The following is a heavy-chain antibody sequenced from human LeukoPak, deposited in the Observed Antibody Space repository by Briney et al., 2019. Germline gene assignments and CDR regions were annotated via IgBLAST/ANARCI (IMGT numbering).Heavy chain of an antibody. CDR3: AKGYCSGGSCYSDWFDP. CDR2: IRYDGSNK. D-gene: IGHD2-15*01. Sequence: GGSLRLSCAASGFTFSTYGMHWVRQAPGKGLEWVALIRYDGSNKYYADSVKGRFTISRDNSKNTLYLQMNSLRAEDTAVYYCAKGYCSGGSCYSDWFDPWGQGTLVTVSS. J-gene: IGHJ5*02. V-gene: IGHV3-30*02. CDR1: GFTFSTYG.